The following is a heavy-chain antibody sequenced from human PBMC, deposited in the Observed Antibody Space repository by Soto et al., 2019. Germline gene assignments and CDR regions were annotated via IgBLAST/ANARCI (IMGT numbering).Heavy chain of an antibody. V-gene: IGHV3-48*03. Sequence: PGGSLRLSCAASGFTFSSYEMNWVRQAPGKGLEGVSYISSSGSTIYYADSVKGRFTISRDNAKNSLYLQMNSMRAEDTAVYYCARWYSRYYYYYYGMDVWGQGTTVTVSS. CDR1: GFTFSSYE. J-gene: IGHJ6*02. CDR3: ARWYSRYYYYYYGMDV. CDR2: ISSSGSTI. D-gene: IGHD1-26*01.